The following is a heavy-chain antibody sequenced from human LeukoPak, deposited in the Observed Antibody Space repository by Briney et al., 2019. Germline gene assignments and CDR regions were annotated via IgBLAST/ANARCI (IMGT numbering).Heavy chain of an antibody. V-gene: IGHV1-24*01. D-gene: IGHD1-26*01. CDR3: ATLLRRELLLVFDY. Sequence: ASVKVSCKVSGYTLTELSMHWVRQPPGKGLEWMGGFDPEDGETIYAQKFQGRVTMTEDTSTDTAYMELSSLRSEDTAVYYCATLLRRELLLVFDYWGQGTLVTVSS. CDR1: GYTLTELS. CDR2: FDPEDGET. J-gene: IGHJ4*02.